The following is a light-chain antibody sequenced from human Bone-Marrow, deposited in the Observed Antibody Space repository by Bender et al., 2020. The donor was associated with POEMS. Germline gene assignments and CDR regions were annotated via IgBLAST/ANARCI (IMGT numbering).Light chain of an antibody. V-gene: IGLV1-44*01. CDR1: SSNIGAHA. Sequence: QSVLTQPPSASGTPGQRVTISCSGGSSNIGAHAVNWYQHLPGTAPKLLIYSSHRRPSEVPDRFSDSRSGTSASLAISGLQSEDEADYYCYSAADSNLRVFGSGTKVTVL. J-gene: IGLJ1*01. CDR2: SSH. CDR3: YSAADSNLRV.